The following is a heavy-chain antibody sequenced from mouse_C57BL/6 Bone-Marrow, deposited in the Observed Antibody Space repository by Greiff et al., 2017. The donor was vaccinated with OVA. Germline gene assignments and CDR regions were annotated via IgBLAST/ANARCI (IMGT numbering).Heavy chain of an antibody. D-gene: IGHD2-1*01. CDR1: GFSLTSYG. CDR2: IWSGGST. Sequence: VQLQESGPGLVQPSQSLSITCTVSGFSLTSYGVHWVRQPPGKGLEWLGVIWSGGSTDYNAAFISRLSISKDNSKSQVFFKMNSLQADDTAIYYCAKRGDGNYEDAMDYWGQGTSVTVSS. J-gene: IGHJ4*01. CDR3: AKRGDGNYEDAMDY. V-gene: IGHV2-4*01.